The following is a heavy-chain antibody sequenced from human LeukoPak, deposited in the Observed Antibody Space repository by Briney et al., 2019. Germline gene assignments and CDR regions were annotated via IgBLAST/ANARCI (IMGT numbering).Heavy chain of an antibody. V-gene: IGHV3-7*03. D-gene: IGHD6-19*01. CDR1: GFSFSSYW. Sequence: GGSLRLSCEGSGFSFSSYWMTWVRQLPGKGPEWVANIRQDESERYFADSVKGRFTISRDNAKKSVYLHMSSLRAEDTAVYYCARSISGWEDYYYYYMGVWGKGTTVTVSS. CDR3: ARSISGWEDYYYYYMGV. J-gene: IGHJ6*03. CDR2: IRQDESER.